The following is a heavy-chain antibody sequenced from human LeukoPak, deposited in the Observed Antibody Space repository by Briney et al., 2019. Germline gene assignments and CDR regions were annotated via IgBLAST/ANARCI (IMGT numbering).Heavy chain of an antibody. J-gene: IGHJ4*02. CDR1: GFTFSSYE. D-gene: IGHD3-10*01. V-gene: IGHV3-48*03. CDR2: ISSSGSTI. CDR3: AKDSPHYGSGTSPYFDY. Sequence: GGSLRLSCAASGFTFSSYEMNWVRQAPGKGLEWVSYISSSGSTIYYADSVKGRFTISRDNSKNTLYLQMNSLRAKDTAVYYCAKDSPHYGSGTSPYFDYWGQGTLVTVSS.